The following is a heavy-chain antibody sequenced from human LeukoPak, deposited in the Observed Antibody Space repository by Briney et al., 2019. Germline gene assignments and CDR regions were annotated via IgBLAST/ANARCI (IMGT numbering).Heavy chain of an antibody. CDR3: AKLKGVLDRPRHALFDS. Sequence: PGGSLRLSCATSGFTFSTYAMSWVRQAPGKGLEWVSGISGSGGSTYYADSVKGRFTISRDNSKSTLFLQMNSLRAEDTAFYYCAKLKGVLDRPRHALFDSWGQGTLVTVSS. V-gene: IGHV3-23*01. CDR2: ISGSGGST. D-gene: IGHD2-8*01. J-gene: IGHJ4*02. CDR1: GFTFSTYA.